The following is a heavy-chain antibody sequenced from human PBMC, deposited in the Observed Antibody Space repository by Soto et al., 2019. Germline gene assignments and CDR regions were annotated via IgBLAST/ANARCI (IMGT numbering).Heavy chain of an antibody. J-gene: IGHJ4*02. V-gene: IGHV3-7*03. CDR2: IKQDGSEK. CDR1: GFTFSSYW. Sequence: PGGSLRLSCAASGFTFSSYWMSWVRQAPGKGLEWVANIKQDGSEKYYVDSVKGRFTISRDNAKNSLYLQMNSLRAEDTAVYYCARDYYDSSGYSPPFDYWGQGTLVTVSS. D-gene: IGHD3-22*01. CDR3: ARDYYDSSGYSPPFDY.